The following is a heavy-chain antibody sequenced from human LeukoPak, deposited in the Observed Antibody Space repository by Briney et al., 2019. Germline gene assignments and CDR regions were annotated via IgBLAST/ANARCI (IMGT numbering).Heavy chain of an antibody. D-gene: IGHD6-19*01. V-gene: IGHV1-2*02. CDR2: INPNSGGT. J-gene: IGHJ3*02. CDR1: GYTFTGYY. Sequence: ASVEVSCKASGYTFTGYYMHWVRQAPGQGLEWMGWINPNSGGTNYAQKFQGRVTMTRDTSISTAYMELSRLRSDDTAVYYCARNTSGWPDAFDIWGQGTMVTVSS. CDR3: ARNTSGWPDAFDI.